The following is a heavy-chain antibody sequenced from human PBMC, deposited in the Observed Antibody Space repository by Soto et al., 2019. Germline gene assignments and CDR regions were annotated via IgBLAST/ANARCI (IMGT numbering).Heavy chain of an antibody. Sequence: PGESLEISCKGSGYSFTTYWIGWVRQMPGKGLEWMGIIHPGDSDTRYSPSFQGQGTISADKSISTAYLQWSSLKASDTAMYYCARTKYDFWSGYYLSYGMDVWGQGTTVTVSS. CDR3: ARTKYDFWSGYYLSYGMDV. V-gene: IGHV5-51*01. CDR2: IHPGDSDT. J-gene: IGHJ6*02. CDR1: GYSFTTYW. D-gene: IGHD3-3*01.